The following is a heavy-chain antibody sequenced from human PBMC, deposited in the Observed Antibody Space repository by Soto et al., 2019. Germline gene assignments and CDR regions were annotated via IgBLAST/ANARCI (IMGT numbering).Heavy chain of an antibody. V-gene: IGHV2-5*02. CDR1: GFSLSTSGVG. Sequence: QITLKESGPTLVKPTQTLTLTCTFSGFSLSTSGVGVGWIRQPPGKALEWLALIYWDDDKRYSPPLKSRLTITKDTSKNQVVLTMTNMDPVDTATYYCAHRRFGIAVAGPWDYFDYWGQGTLVTVSS. CDR3: AHRRFGIAVAGPWDYFDY. D-gene: IGHD6-19*01. CDR2: IYWDDDK. J-gene: IGHJ4*02.